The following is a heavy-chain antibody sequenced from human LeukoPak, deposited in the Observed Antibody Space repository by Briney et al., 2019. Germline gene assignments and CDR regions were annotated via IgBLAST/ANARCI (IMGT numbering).Heavy chain of an antibody. D-gene: IGHD3-22*01. Sequence: SETLSLTCTVSGGSISSYYWSWIRQPPGKGLEWIGYIYCSGSTNYNPSLKSRVTISVDTSKNQFSLKLSSVTAADTAVYYCAHHYDSSGYYSLYGDAFDIWGQGTMVTVSS. CDR1: GGSISSYY. V-gene: IGHV4-59*01. J-gene: IGHJ3*02. CDR2: IYCSGST. CDR3: AHHYDSSGYYSLYGDAFDI.